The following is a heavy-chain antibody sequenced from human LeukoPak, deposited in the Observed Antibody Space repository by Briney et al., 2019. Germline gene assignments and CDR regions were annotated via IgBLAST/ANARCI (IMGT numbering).Heavy chain of an antibody. Sequence: PGGSLRLSCAASGFTFSTYAMSWVRHAPGKGLERVSAISDSGGGTSYADSVRGRFTISRDNSRNTLYLQMNSLRADDTAIYYRAKVRGRVVAPDFGYYFDYWGQGALVTVSS. D-gene: IGHD2-15*01. V-gene: IGHV3-23*01. CDR1: GFTFSTYA. CDR3: AKVRGRVVAPDFGYYFDY. CDR2: ISDSGGGT. J-gene: IGHJ4*02.